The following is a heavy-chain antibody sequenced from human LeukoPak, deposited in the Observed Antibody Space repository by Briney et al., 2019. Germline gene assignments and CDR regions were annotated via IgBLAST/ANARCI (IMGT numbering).Heavy chain of an antibody. Sequence: PSETLSLTCAVYGVSFSSYYWSWIRQPPGKGLEWIGEINHSGSTNYNPSLKSRVTISVDTSKNQFSLKLSSVTAADTAVYYCARSFPGYYDFWSGYYQEYNWFDPWGQGTLVTVSS. V-gene: IGHV4-34*01. CDR2: INHSGST. J-gene: IGHJ5*02. CDR3: ARSFPGYYDFWSGYYQEYNWFDP. CDR1: GVSFSSYY. D-gene: IGHD3-3*01.